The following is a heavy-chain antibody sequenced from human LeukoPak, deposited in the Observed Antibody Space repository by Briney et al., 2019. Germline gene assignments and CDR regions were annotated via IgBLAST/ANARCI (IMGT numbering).Heavy chain of an antibody. V-gene: IGHV4-4*07. CDR3: ARVGSGYSYGPFDY. D-gene: IGHD5-18*01. CDR1: GGSISSYY. J-gene: IGHJ4*02. CDR2: IYTSGST. Sequence: SETLSLTRTVSGGSISSYYWSWIRQPAGKGLEWIGRIYTSGSTNYNPSLKSRVTMSVDTSKNQFSLKLNSVTAADTAVYYCARVGSGYSYGPFDYWGQGTLVTVSS.